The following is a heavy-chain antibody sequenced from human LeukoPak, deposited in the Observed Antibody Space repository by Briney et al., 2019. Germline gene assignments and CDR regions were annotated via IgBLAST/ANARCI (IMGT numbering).Heavy chain of an antibody. D-gene: IGHD6-19*01. V-gene: IGHV3-21*01. J-gene: IGHJ6*03. CDR3: ARKAVAGDYNFYMDV. Sequence: GGSLRLSCAASDFTFGAHSMNWVRQAPGKGLEWVSSISSGSSYIYYADSVKGRFSISRDNAKNSLYLQMNSLRVEDTAVYYCARKAVAGDYNFYMDVWGKGTTVTVSS. CDR2: ISSGSSYI. CDR1: DFTFGAHS.